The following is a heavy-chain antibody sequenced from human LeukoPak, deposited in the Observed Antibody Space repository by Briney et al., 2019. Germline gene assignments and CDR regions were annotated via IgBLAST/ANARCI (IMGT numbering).Heavy chain of an antibody. CDR3: ARMPNYYYGMDV. J-gene: IGHJ6*04. Sequence: SETLSLTCAVSGGSISSSNWWSWVRQPPGKGLEWIGEIYHSGSTNYNPSLKSRVTISVDTSKNQFSLKLSSVTAADTAVYYCARMPNYYYGMDVWGKGTTVTVSS. CDR1: GGSISSSNW. D-gene: IGHD2-2*01. V-gene: IGHV4-4*02. CDR2: IYHSGST.